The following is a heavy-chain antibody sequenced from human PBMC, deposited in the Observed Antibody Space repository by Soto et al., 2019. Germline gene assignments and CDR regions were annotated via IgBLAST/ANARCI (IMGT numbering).Heavy chain of an antibody. V-gene: IGHV3-64*01. CDR1: GFTFSSYG. Sequence: GESLKISCAASGFTFSSYGMHWVRQAPGKGLEYVSAISSNGGSTYYANSVKGRFTISRDNSKNMLYLQMGSLRAEDMAVYYCARSHPSEYCSGGSCYFDYWGQGTLVTVSS. D-gene: IGHD2-15*01. CDR2: ISSNGGST. J-gene: IGHJ4*02. CDR3: ARSHPSEYCSGGSCYFDY.